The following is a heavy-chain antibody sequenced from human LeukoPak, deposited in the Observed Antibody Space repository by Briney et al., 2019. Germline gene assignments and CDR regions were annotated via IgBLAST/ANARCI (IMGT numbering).Heavy chain of an antibody. CDR1: GFTFGTYW. CDR3: ARDRRAAYFDY. Sequence: GGSLRLSCAASGFTFGTYWMHWVRQAPGKGLVWVSRINTDGCSTSYADSVKGRFTISRDNAKNTLYLQMNSLRAEDTAVYYCARDRRAAYFDYWGQGTLVTVSS. V-gene: IGHV3-74*01. J-gene: IGHJ4*02. CDR2: INTDGCST.